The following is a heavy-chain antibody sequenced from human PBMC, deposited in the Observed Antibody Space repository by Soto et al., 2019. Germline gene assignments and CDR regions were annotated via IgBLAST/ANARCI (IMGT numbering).Heavy chain of an antibody. V-gene: IGHV1-69*12. CDR2: ILPIVDAT. J-gene: IGHJ3*02. D-gene: IGHD4-17*01. Sequence: QVQLVQSGTEVKKPGSSVKVSCKASGGTFSRHAGNWVRQAPGQGLEWMGAILPIVDATNDAQKFQDRVTITADESTGTVYMELRSLRSEDTAVYFCAGAPPTDDGDHDAFDIWGQGTLVIVSS. CDR3: AGAPPTDDGDHDAFDI. CDR1: GGTFSRHA.